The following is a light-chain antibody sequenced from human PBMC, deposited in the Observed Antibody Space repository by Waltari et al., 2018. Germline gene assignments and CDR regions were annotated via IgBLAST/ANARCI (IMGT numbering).Light chain of an antibody. V-gene: IGKV3-20*01. J-gene: IGKJ5*01. CDR3: QQYDSSPPRII. CDR1: QSVSRAY. CDR2: GAS. Sequence: EIVLTQSPGTLSFSPGERATLSCRASQSVSRAYLAWYQQKPGQAPRLLIYGASSRATGIPGRFSGSGSGTDFTLIISRLEPEDVAVYYCQQYDSSPPRIIFGQGTRLEIK.